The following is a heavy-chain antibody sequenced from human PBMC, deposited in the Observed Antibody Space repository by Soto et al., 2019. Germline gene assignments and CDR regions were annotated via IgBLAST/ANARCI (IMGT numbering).Heavy chain of an antibody. CDR3: ARWGSKYSNYFDY. V-gene: IGHV3-74*01. J-gene: IGHJ4*02. D-gene: IGHD4-4*01. CDR1: GFTFSSYW. Sequence: GGSLRLSCAASGFTFSSYWMHWVRQAPGKGLVWVSRINSDGSSTSYADSVKGRFTISRDNAKNTLYLQMNSLRAEDTAVYYCARWGSKYSNYFDYWGQGTLVTVSS. CDR2: INSDGSST.